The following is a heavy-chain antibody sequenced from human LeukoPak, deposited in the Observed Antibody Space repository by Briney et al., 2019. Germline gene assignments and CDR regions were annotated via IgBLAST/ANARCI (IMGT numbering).Heavy chain of an antibody. CDR1: GGLISSSSYY. J-gene: IGHJ4*02. Sequence: PSETLSLTCTVSGGLISSSSYYWGWIRQPPGKGLEWIGSIYYSGSTYYNPSLKSRVTISVDTSKNQLSLKLSSVTAADTAVYYCARSKLNYGDYLDYWGQGTLVTVSS. D-gene: IGHD4-17*01. CDR2: IYYSGST. CDR3: ARSKLNYGDYLDY. V-gene: IGHV4-39*01.